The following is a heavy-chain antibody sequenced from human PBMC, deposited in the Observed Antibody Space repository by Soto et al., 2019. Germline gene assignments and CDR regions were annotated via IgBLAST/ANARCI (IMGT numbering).Heavy chain of an antibody. V-gene: IGHV4-61*01. Sequence: QVQLQESGPGLVKPSETLSLTCTVSGGSVSSGSYYWSWIRQPPGKGLEWIGYIYYSGSTNYNPSLKSRVTTSVDTSKNQFSLKLSSVTAADTAVYYCARSLPRPWFDPWGQGTLVTVSS. CDR1: GGSVSSGSYY. J-gene: IGHJ5*02. CDR3: ARSLPRPWFDP. CDR2: IYYSGST. D-gene: IGHD6-6*01.